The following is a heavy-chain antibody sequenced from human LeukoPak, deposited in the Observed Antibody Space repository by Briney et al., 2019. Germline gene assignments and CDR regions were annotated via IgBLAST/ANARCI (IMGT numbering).Heavy chain of an antibody. Sequence: SQTLSLTCAISGDSVSSNSAAWNWIRQSPSRGLEWLGRTYYSSKWYNHYAVSLKSRITINPDTSKNQFSLQLNSVTPEDTAIYFCAREGEVGTTWSWFDPWGQGTLVTVSS. CDR3: AREGEVGTTWSWFDP. CDR1: GDSVSSNSAA. J-gene: IGHJ5*02. D-gene: IGHD1-26*01. V-gene: IGHV6-1*01. CDR2: TYYSSKWYN.